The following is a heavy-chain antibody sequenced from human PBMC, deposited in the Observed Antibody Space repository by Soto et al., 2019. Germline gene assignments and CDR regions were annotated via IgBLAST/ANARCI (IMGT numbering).Heavy chain of an antibody. Sequence: QVQLVESGGGVVQPGTSLRLSCVASGVSFSTYGMHWVRQAPGKGLEWVASIWHDGSFKFHGDSVKGRFAISRDDSKNSLYLQMNSPRLEDTAVYYCATEGGVGYDSSWGDFWGQGTLVTVSS. CDR2: IWHDGSFK. J-gene: IGHJ4*02. CDR3: ATEGGVGYDSSWGDF. V-gene: IGHV3-30*02. CDR1: GVSFSTYG. D-gene: IGHD6-13*01.